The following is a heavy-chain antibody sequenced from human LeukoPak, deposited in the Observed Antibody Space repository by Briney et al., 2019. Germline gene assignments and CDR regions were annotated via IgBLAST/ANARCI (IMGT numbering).Heavy chain of an antibody. CDR3: AGGYCNGGYCPCLDY. CDR2: IWFDGSKK. J-gene: IGHJ4*02. CDR1: GFTFSIYG. Sequence: GGSLRLSCAASGFTFSIYGMHWVRQAPGKGLEWVAVIWFDGSKKEYADSVKGRFTISRDNSKNTLYLQMDSLRAEDTAVYYCAGGYCNGGYCPCLDYWGQGTLVTVSS. D-gene: IGHD2-15*01. V-gene: IGHV3-33*01.